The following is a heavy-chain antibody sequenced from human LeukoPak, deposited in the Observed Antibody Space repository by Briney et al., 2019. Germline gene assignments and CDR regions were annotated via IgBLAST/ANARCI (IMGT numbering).Heavy chain of an antibody. V-gene: IGHV4-34*01. CDR2: INHSGST. D-gene: IGHD6-19*01. CDR3: ARGSGWCDY. J-gene: IGHJ4*02. CDR1: GFTFSRYA. Sequence: GSLRLSCAATGFTFSRYAMSWVRQAPGKGLEWIGEINHSGSTNYNPSLKSRVAISVDTSKNQFSLKLTSVTAADTAIYYCARGSGWCDYWGQGTLVSVSS.